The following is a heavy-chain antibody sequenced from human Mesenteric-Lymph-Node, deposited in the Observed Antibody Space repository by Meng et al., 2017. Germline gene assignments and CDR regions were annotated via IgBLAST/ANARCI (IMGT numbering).Heavy chain of an antibody. V-gene: IGHV3-15*01. Sequence: GESLKISCAASGFSFSSYGMSWVRQAPGKGLEWVARVKSQPAGGTTDYAAPVKVRFTISRDDSKNILYLQMNSLTTEDTAIYYCTADVPGGSTSPAIDYWGQGTLVTVSS. J-gene: IGHJ4*02. CDR3: TADVPGGSTSPAIDY. D-gene: IGHD2-15*01. CDR2: VKSQPAGGTT. CDR1: GFSFSSYG.